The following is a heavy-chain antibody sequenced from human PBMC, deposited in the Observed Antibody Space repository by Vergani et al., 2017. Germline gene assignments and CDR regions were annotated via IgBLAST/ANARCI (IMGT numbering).Heavy chain of an antibody. Sequence: QVQLQESGPGLVKPSETLSLICDVFDFISNGHYWAWIRQSPEKGLEWIGGLYASGSTYYSPSLKSRVAISIDTSKNHCSLRVSNVTAADTAVYYCARHVRGYSYGVFDYWGQGREVTVSS. CDR2: LYASGST. J-gene: IGHJ4*02. CDR1: DFISNGHY. CDR3: ARHVRGYSYGVFDY. D-gene: IGHD5-18*01. V-gene: IGHV4-38-2*01.